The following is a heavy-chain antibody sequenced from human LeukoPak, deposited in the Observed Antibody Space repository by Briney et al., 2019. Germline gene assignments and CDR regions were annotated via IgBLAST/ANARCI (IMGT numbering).Heavy chain of an antibody. D-gene: IGHD5-18*01. CDR2: TYYRSKWYN. J-gene: IGHJ3*02. CDR1: GDSVSSNSAA. Sequence: SQTLSLTCAISGDSVSSNSAAWNWIRQSPSRGLEWLGRTYYRSKWYNDYAVSVTSRITINPDTSKNQFSLQMNSVTPEDTAVYYCARQVDTAMVWAGDAFDIWGQGTMVTVSS. CDR3: ARQVDTAMVWAGDAFDI. V-gene: IGHV6-1*01.